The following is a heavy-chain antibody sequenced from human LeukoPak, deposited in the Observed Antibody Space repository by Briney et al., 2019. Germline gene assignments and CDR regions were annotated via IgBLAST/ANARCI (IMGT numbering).Heavy chain of an antibody. D-gene: IGHD4-23*01. J-gene: IGHJ4*02. V-gene: IGHV4-59*12. CDR2: IYYSGST. Sequence: SETLSLTCTVSGGSMSSYYWSWIRQTPGKGLEWIGYIYYSGSTNYSPSLKSRVTISVDRSKNQFSLKLSSVTAADTAVYYCARLNYGGNSGLDYWGQGTLVTVSS. CDR1: GGSMSSYY. CDR3: ARLNYGGNSGLDY.